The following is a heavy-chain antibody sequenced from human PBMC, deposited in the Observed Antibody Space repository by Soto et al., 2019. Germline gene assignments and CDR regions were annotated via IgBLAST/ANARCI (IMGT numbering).Heavy chain of an antibody. V-gene: IGHV3-30*18. J-gene: IGHJ4*02. CDR2: ISYDGSNK. Sequence: QVQLVESGGGVVQPGRSLRLSCAASGFTFSSYGMHWVRQAPGKGLEWVAVISYDGSNKYYADSVKGRFTISRDNSKNQLYLQMNSLRAEDTAVSYCANDPLRAYSGYSGYFDYCGQGSLVTVSS. D-gene: IGHD5-12*01. CDR1: GFTFSSYG. CDR3: ANDPLRAYSGYSGYFDY.